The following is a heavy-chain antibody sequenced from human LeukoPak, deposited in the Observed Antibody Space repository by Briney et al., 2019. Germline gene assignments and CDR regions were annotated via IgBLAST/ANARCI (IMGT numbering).Heavy chain of an antibody. V-gene: IGHV4-59*01. D-gene: IGHD6-25*01. CDR3: ARGTAAVY. CDR2: ISYRGAT. J-gene: IGHJ4*02. Sequence: SETLSLTCTVSGGSITGYSWSWFRQSPVKGLEWIGYISYRGATNSNPSLKSRVTVSLDMSKSQFSLKLNSVTAADTAVYYCARGTAAVYWGQGTLVTVSS. CDR1: GGSITGYS.